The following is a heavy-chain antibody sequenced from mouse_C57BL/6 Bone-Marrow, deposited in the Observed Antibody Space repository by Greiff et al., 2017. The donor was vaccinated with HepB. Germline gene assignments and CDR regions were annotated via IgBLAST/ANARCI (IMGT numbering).Heavy chain of an antibody. D-gene: IGHD2-3*01. J-gene: IGHJ2*01. Sequence: QVQLQQPGAELVMPGASVKLSCKASGYTFTSYWMHWVKQRPGQGLEWIGEIDPSDSYTNYNQKFKGKSTLTVEKSSSTAYMQLSSLTSEDSAVYYCARFDGYFLYYFDYWGQGTTLTVSS. CDR2: IDPSDSYT. V-gene: IGHV1-69*01. CDR1: GYTFTSYW. CDR3: ARFDGYFLYYFDY.